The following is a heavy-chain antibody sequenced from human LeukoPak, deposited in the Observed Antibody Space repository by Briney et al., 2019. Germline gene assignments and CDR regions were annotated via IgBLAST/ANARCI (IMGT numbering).Heavy chain of an antibody. CDR2: IWYDGSKR. J-gene: IGHJ4*02. Sequence: GRSLRLSCAASGLTFSSYGMHWVRQAPGKGLEWMALIWYDGSKRYYAGSVQGRFTISRDDSKNTLFLQMNSLRAEDTAVYYCARDLGNFGSGTSYYDYWGQGTLVTVSS. V-gene: IGHV3-33*08. D-gene: IGHD3-10*01. CDR3: ARDLGNFGSGTSYYDY. CDR1: GLTFSSYG.